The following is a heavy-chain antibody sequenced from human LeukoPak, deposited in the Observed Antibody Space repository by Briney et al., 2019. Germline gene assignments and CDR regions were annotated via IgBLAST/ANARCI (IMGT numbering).Heavy chain of an antibody. CDR3: ARDGVALDAFDI. CDR1: GGTLSSYA. CDR2: IIPIFGTA. Sequence: SVKVSCKASGGTLSSYAISWVRQAPGQGLEWMGGIIPIFGTANYAQKFQGRVTITADESTSTAYMELSSLRSEDTAVYYCARDGVALDAFDIWGQGTMVTVSS. V-gene: IGHV1-69*13. J-gene: IGHJ3*02. D-gene: IGHD3-3*01.